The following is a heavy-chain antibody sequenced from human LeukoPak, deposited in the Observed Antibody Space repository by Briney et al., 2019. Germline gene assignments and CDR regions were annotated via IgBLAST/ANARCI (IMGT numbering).Heavy chain of an antibody. Sequence: NPGGSLRLSCAASGFTFSSYSMNWVRQAPGKGLGWVSSISSSSSYIYYADSVKGRFTISRDNAKNSLYLQMNSLRAEDTAVYYCARFAMVRGVIDPGYYGMDVWGKGTTVTVSS. D-gene: IGHD3-10*01. CDR1: GFTFSSYS. CDR2: ISSSSSYI. J-gene: IGHJ6*04. CDR3: ARFAMVRGVIDPGYYGMDV. V-gene: IGHV3-21*01.